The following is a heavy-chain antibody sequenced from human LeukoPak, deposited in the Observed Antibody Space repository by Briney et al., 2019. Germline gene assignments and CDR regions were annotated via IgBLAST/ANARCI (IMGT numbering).Heavy chain of an antibody. J-gene: IGHJ3*02. Sequence: SETLSLTCTVSGGSISSYYWSWIRQPPGKGLEWIGYIYYSGSTNYNPSLKSRVTISVDTSKNQFSLKLSSVTAADTAVYYCATDYGSGSYYSNAFDIWGQGTMVTVSS. D-gene: IGHD3-10*01. CDR3: ATDYGSGSYYSNAFDI. V-gene: IGHV4-59*01. CDR1: GGSISSYY. CDR2: IYYSGST.